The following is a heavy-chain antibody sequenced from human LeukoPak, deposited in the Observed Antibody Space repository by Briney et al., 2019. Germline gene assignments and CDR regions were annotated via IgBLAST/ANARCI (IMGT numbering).Heavy chain of an antibody. D-gene: IGHD5-18*01. CDR1: GXTFSSHG. CDR3: AKRRTVDTAMVTHYYGMDV. CDR2: ISYDESDK. Sequence: GGSLRLSCAASGXTFSSHGVHWVRQAPGKGREWVAVISYDESDKYYADFVKGRFTISRDNSKNTLYLQMNSLRAEDTAVYYCAKRRTVDTAMVTHYYGMDVWGQGTTVTVSS. J-gene: IGHJ6*02. V-gene: IGHV3-30*18.